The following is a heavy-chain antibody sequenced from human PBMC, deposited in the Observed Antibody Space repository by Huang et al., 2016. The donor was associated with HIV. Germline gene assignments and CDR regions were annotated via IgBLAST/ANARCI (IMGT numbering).Heavy chain of an antibody. J-gene: IGHJ4*02. CDR3: ARLPGSITMIRGVITDPY. CDR1: GGSIRSDNYY. D-gene: IGHD3-10*01. Sequence: QLQLQESGPGLVKPSETLSLTCTVSGGSIRSDNYYWGWIRQPPGKGVEWIGSIYYRGSTYYTPSLKGRVTITVDTSKNQFSLKMRSVTAADTAVYYCARLPGSITMIRGVITDPYWGQGTLVTFSS. CDR2: IYYRGST. V-gene: IGHV4-39*01.